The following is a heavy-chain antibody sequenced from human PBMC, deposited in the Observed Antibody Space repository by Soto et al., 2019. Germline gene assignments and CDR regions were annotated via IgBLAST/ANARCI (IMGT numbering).Heavy chain of an antibody. CDR1: GYTFTSYA. V-gene: IGHV1-3*01. J-gene: IGHJ4*02. CDR2: INAGNGNT. CDR3: ARVIGGLYYFDY. D-gene: IGHD3-16*01. Sequence: QVQLVQSGAEVKKPGASVKVSGKASGYTFTSYAMHWVRQAPGQRLEWMGWINAGNGNTKYSQKFQGRVTITRDTSASTAYMELSSLRSEDTAVYYCARVIGGLYYFDYWGQGTLVTVSS.